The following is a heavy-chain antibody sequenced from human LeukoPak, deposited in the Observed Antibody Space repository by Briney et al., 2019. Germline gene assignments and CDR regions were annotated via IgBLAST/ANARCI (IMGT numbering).Heavy chain of an antibody. V-gene: IGHV1-69*13. CDR1: GGTFSSYA. Sequence: ASVKVSCKASGGTFSSYAISWVRQAPGQGLEWMGGIIPIFGTANYAQKFQGRVTITADESTSTAYMELSSLRSEDTAVYYCASEGDSSGYDAFDIWGQGTMVTVSS. CDR2: IIPIFGTA. CDR3: ASEGDSSGYDAFDI. D-gene: IGHD3-22*01. J-gene: IGHJ3*02.